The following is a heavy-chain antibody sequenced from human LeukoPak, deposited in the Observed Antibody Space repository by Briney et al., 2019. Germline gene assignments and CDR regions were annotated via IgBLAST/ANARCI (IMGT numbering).Heavy chain of an antibody. Sequence: GESLRISCKGSGYSFTDYWICWVRQMPGKGLEWMGRIDPSDSYTNYSPSFQGHVAISTDKSISTAYLQWSSLKASDTAMYYCAKHFNWGVDYWGQGTLVTVSS. CDR1: GYSFTDYW. CDR3: AKHFNWGVDY. CDR2: IDPSDSYT. D-gene: IGHD7-27*01. J-gene: IGHJ4*02. V-gene: IGHV5-10-1*01.